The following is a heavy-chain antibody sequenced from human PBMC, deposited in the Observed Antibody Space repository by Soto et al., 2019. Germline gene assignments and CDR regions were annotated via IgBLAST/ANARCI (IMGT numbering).Heavy chain of an antibody. Sequence: GGSLRLSCAASGFTFSSYSMNWVRQAPGKGLEWVSSISSSSSYIYYADSVKGRFTISRDNAKNSLYLQMNSLRAEDTAVYCCASLCSSTSCYGTIDYWGQGTLVTVS. CDR3: ASLCSSTSCYGTIDY. CDR2: ISSSSSYI. J-gene: IGHJ4*02. D-gene: IGHD2-2*01. CDR1: GFTFSSYS. V-gene: IGHV3-21*01.